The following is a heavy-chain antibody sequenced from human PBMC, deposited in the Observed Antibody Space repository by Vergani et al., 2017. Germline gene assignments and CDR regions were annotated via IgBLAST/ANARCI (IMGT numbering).Heavy chain of an antibody. CDR1: GGSFSGYY. J-gene: IGHJ3*02. D-gene: IGHD5-24*01. CDR3: ARGGVRVRWLQPRGAFDI. CDR2: INHSGST. Sequence: QVQLQQWGAGLLKPSETLSLTCAVYGGSFSGYYWSWIRQPPGKGLEWIGEINHSGSTNYNPSLKSRVTISVVTSKNQFSLKLSSVTAADTAVYYCARGGVRVRWLQPRGAFDIWGQGTMVTVSS. V-gene: IGHV4-34*01.